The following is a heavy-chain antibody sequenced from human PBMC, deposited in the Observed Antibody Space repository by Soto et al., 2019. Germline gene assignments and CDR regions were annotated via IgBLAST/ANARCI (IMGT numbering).Heavy chain of an antibody. J-gene: IGHJ6*02. CDR3: ARPWCSGTSCYRGVDYGMDV. V-gene: IGHV5-51*01. CDR1: GNSFTSYW. CDR2: IYPGDSDT. D-gene: IGHD2-2*02. Sequence: GESLKISCKGSGNSFTSYWIGWVRQMPGKGLEWMGIIYPGDSDTRYSPSFQGQVTISADKSISTAYLQWSSLKASDTAMYYCARPWCSGTSCYRGVDYGMDVWGQGTTVTV.